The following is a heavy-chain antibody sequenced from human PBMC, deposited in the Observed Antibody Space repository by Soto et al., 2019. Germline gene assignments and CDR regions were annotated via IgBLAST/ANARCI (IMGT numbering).Heavy chain of an antibody. D-gene: IGHD3-16*01. CDR1: GFTFSSYS. CDR3: AKDRGEEGYYYYYGMDV. Sequence: PGGSLRLSCAASGFTFSSYSMNWVRQAPGKGLEWVSAISGSGGSTYYADSVKGRFTISRDNSKNTLYLQMNSLRAEDTAVYYCAKDRGEEGYYYYYGMDVWGQGTTVTVSS. V-gene: IGHV3-23*01. J-gene: IGHJ6*02. CDR2: ISGSGGST.